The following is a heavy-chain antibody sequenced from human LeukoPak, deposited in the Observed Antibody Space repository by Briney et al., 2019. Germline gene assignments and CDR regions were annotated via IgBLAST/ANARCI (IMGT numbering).Heavy chain of an antibody. CDR1: GGSISSYY. J-gene: IGHJ4*02. CDR3: ARGGGYCSTTSCYYFDY. CDR2: IHYSGST. V-gene: IGHV4-59*12. D-gene: IGHD2-2*01. Sequence: TSETLSLTCTVSGGSISSYYWSWIRQPPGKGLEWIGYIHYSGSTNYNPSLKSRVTISIDRSKNQFSLKLSSVTAADTAVYYCARGGGYCSTTSCYYFDYWGQGTLVTVSS.